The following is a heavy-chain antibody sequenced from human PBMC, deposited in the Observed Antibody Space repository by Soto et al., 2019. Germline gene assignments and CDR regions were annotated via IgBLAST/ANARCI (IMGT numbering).Heavy chain of an antibody. J-gene: IGHJ4*02. V-gene: IGHV2-5*01. CDR3: THSGVTYYYGPGNDYAMNH. CDR1: GFSLSTSGVG. Sequence: SGPTLVNPTQTLTLTCTFSGFSLSTSGVGVGWIRQPPGKALECLALIYGNDDKRYSPSLKNRLTITKNTSKNQVNITKTKMEPVDTATFYCTHSGVTYYYGPGNDYAMNHWGQGTLVTVSS. D-gene: IGHD3-10*01. CDR2: IYGNDDK.